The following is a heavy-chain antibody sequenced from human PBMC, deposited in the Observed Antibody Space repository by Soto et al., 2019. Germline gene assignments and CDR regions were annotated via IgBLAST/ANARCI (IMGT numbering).Heavy chain of an antibody. CDR2: INPYDGHT. CDR3: VTTTAGDY. CDR1: GYTFSNYG. J-gene: IGHJ4*02. V-gene: IGHV1-18*04. Sequence: QVQLVQSGAEVKNPGASVKVSCTASGYTFSNYGITWVRQAPGQGLEWMGWINPYDGHTNYAQKFQGRVTMTTDTSTSTAYMGVKSLTFHDTAVYYCVTTTAGDYWGQGTLVTVSS. D-gene: IGHD6-13*01.